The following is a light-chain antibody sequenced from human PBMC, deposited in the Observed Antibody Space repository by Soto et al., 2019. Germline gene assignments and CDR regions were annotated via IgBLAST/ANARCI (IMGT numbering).Light chain of an antibody. J-gene: IGKJ5*01. Sequence: DIQMTQSPSSLSASVGDRVTITCRASHSISRYLNWYQQKPGKAPKLLIYAASSLQSGVPSRFSGSGSGTDITLNISSLQPEDFTTYYCQQNYNTLITLGQGTRLEI. CDR2: AAS. V-gene: IGKV1-39*01. CDR1: HSISRY. CDR3: QQNYNTLIT.